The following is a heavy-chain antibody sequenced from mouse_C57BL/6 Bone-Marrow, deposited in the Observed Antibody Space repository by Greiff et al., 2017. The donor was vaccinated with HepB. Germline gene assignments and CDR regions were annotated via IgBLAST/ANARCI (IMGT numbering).Heavy chain of an antibody. CDR2: ISYSGST. J-gene: IGHJ4*01. CDR3: ARGTGYYGSSPYYAMDY. D-gene: IGHD1-1*01. Sequence: VQLQESGPGLAKPSQTLSLTCSVTGYSITSDYWNWIRKFPGNKLEYMGYISYSGSTYYNPSLKSRISITRDTSKNQYYLQLNSVTTEDTATYYCARGTGYYGSSPYYAMDYWGQGTSVTVSS. V-gene: IGHV3-8*01. CDR1: GYSITSDY.